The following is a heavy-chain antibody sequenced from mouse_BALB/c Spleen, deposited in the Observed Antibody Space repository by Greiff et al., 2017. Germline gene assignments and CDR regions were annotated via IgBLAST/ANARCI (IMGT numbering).Heavy chain of an antibody. CDR1: GDSITSGY. CDR3: ARYRYYDYDGGYAMDY. V-gene: IGHV3-8*02. CDR2: ISYSGST. J-gene: IGHJ4*01. Sequence: EVKVEESGPSLVKPSQTLSLTCSVTGDSITSGYWNWIRKFPGNKLEYMGYISYSGSTYYNPSLKSRISITRDTSKNQYYLQLNSVTTEDTATYYCARYRYYDYDGGYAMDYWGQGTSVTVSS. D-gene: IGHD2-4*01.